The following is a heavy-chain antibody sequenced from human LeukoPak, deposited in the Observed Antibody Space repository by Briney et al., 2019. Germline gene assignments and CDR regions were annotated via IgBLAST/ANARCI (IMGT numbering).Heavy chain of an antibody. J-gene: IGHJ6*02. V-gene: IGHV3-21*05. D-gene: IGHD3-22*01. CDR3: ARVGSLYDYDSSVYYSPYGMDV. CDR1: GFTFNSYS. CDR2: ISSSSSYT. Sequence: GGSLRLSCAASGFTFNSYSMTWVRQAPGKGLQWVSYISSSSSYTNYADSVKGRFTISRDNAKNSLYLQMNSLRAEDTAVYYCARVGSLYDYDSSVYYSPYGMDVWGQGTTVTVSS.